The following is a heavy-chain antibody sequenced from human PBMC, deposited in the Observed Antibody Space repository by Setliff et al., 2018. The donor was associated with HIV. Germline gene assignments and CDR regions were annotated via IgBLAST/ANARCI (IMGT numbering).Heavy chain of an antibody. V-gene: IGHV4-38-2*01. CDR1: AYSISSGYY. CDR2: IYHSGST. D-gene: IGHD1-26*01. Sequence: TSETLSLTCAVSAYSISSGYYWGWIRQPPGKGLEWIGSIYHSGSTYYNPSLKSRVTISVDTSKNQFSLKLTSVTAADTALYFCARGGRGGLKFMADAFDIWGQGTVVTVSS. J-gene: IGHJ3*02. CDR3: ARGGRGGLKFMADAFDI.